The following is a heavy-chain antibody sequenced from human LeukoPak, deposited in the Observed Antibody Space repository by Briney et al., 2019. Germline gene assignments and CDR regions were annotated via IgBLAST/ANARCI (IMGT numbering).Heavy chain of an antibody. V-gene: IGHV1-2*02. Sequence: ASVKVSCKASGYRFTDYYMHWVRQAPGQGLEWMGWVNPNNGATNYAQKFQVRVTMTRGTSISTVYMDLTSLRSDDSAIYYCARDYGEAATITAFRTYYCFDHWGQGTLVTVSS. CDR2: VNPNNGAT. CDR3: ARDYGEAATITAFRTYYCFDH. J-gene: IGHJ4*02. CDR1: GYRFTDYY. D-gene: IGHD5-24*01.